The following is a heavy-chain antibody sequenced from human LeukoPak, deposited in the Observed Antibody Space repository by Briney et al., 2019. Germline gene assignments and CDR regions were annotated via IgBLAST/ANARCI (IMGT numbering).Heavy chain of an antibody. CDR1: GFSFTDYY. J-gene: IGHJ4*02. Sequence: KPGGSLRLSCAASGFSFTDYYMTWIRQAPGMGLEWVSYISSSGITIYYGDSVKGRFTISRDNTKISLYLQMTSLRAEDTAIYYCARAVVVIGATPNYWGQGTLVTVSS. CDR3: ARAVVVIGATPNY. V-gene: IGHV3-11*01. D-gene: IGHD2-15*01. CDR2: ISSSGITI.